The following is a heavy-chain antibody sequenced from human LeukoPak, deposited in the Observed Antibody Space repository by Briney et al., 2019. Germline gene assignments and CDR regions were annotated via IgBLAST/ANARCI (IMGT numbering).Heavy chain of an antibody. CDR2: IYYSGST. Sequence: PSETLSLTCTVSGGSISSYYWSWIRQPPGKGLEWIGYIYYSGSTNYNPSLKNRVTISVDTSKNQFSLKLSSVTAADTAVYYCARRGDGYNFDYWGRGTLVTVSS. D-gene: IGHD5-24*01. CDR1: GGSISSYY. J-gene: IGHJ4*02. CDR3: ARRGDGYNFDY. V-gene: IGHV4-59*01.